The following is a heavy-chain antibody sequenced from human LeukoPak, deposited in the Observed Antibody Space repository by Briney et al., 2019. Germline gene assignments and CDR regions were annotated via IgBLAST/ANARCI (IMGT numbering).Heavy chain of an antibody. J-gene: IGHJ3*01. Sequence: PSETLSLTCTVSNDSISSYYWSWIRQAAGKGLEWVWRVYTSGSTNYHPSLKSRVTISVDMSKNQFSRRLNSVTAAYAAVYYCAREKTDDYGDYVAFDVWGHGTLVTVSS. V-gene: IGHV4-4*07. D-gene: IGHD4-17*01. CDR3: AREKTDDYGDYVAFDV. CDR2: VYTSGST. CDR1: NDSISSYY.